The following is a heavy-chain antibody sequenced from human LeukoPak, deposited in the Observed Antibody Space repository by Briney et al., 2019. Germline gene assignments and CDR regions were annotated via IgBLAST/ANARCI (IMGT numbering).Heavy chain of an antibody. CDR3: ARVSGYSVDY. V-gene: IGHV3-20*04. CDR2: INWNGGST. CDR1: EFTFSSHW. J-gene: IGHJ4*02. Sequence: GGSLRLSCAASEFTFSSHWMHWVRQVPGKGLEWVSGINWNGGSTGYADSVKGRFTISRDNAKNSLYLQMNSLRAEDTALYYCARVSGYSVDYWGQGTLVTVSS. D-gene: IGHD2-15*01.